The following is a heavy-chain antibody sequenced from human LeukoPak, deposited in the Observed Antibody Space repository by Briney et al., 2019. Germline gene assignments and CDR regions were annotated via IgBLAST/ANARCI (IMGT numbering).Heavy chain of an antibody. J-gene: IGHJ6*03. CDR1: GGTFSSYA. Sequence: ASVKVSCKASGGTFSSYAISWVRQAPGQGLEWMGGIIPIFGTANYAQKFQGRVTITTDESTSTAYMELSSLRSEDTAVYYCAKNRGVAVNYYYMDVWGKGTTVIVSS. CDR3: AKNRGVAVNYYYMDV. CDR2: IIPIFGTA. D-gene: IGHD6-19*01. V-gene: IGHV1-69*05.